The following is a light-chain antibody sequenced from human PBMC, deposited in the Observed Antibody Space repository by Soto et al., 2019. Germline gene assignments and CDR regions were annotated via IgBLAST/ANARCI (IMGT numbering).Light chain of an antibody. Sequence: EIVLTQSPGTLSLSPGERATLSCRASQSVSSVSLAWYQQKPGQAPRLLVYGASTRATGIPDRFSGSGSGTDFTLTISSLEPDDFAVYYCQQYGGSPLVTFGQGTKLEIK. V-gene: IGKV3-20*01. J-gene: IGKJ2*01. CDR1: QSVSSVS. CDR3: QQYGGSPLVT. CDR2: GAS.